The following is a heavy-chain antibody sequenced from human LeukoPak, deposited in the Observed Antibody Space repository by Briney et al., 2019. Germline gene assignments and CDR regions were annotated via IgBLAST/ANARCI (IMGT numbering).Heavy chain of an antibody. J-gene: IGHJ4*02. CDR1: GFTFSNYW. Sequence: GGSLRLSCAASGFTFSNYWIHWVRQAPGKGLLWVSRINTDGSSTRYADCVKGRFTISRDNAKNTLYLQMNSLRAEDTAVYYCARDCSSASCYTGLDYWGQGTLVTVSS. CDR2: INTDGSST. D-gene: IGHD2-2*02. V-gene: IGHV3-74*01. CDR3: ARDCSSASCYTGLDY.